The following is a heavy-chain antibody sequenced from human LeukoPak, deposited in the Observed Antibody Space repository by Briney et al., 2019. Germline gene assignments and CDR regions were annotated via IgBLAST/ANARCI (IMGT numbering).Heavy chain of an antibody. CDR3: ARLFGSSSY. CDR1: GGSISSSSYY. CDR2: IYYTGST. D-gene: IGHD6-6*01. J-gene: IGHJ4*02. V-gene: IGHV4-39*01. Sequence: SETLSLTCTVSGGSISSSSYYWGWIRQPPGTGLEWIGSIYYTGSTYYNPSLKSRVTISVDTSKNQFSLKLSSVTAADTAVYYCARLFGSSSYWGQGTLVTVSS.